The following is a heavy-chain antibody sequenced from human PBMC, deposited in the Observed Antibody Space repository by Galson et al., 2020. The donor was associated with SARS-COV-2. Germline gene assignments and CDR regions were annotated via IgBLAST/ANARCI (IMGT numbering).Heavy chain of an antibody. D-gene: IGHD3-22*01. CDR2: ITHSGST. J-gene: IGHJ3*02. V-gene: IGHV4-59*13. Sequence: SETLSLTCTVSGGSISSYYCSWIRQPPGKGLEWIGYITHSGSTNYNTTPKSRVTITVDTSKSQFSLKLSSVTAADTAMYYCARESSCTNYDDSSGPMGAFNIWGQGTMVTVSS. CDR3: ARESSCTNYDDSSGPMGAFNI. CDR1: GGSISSYY.